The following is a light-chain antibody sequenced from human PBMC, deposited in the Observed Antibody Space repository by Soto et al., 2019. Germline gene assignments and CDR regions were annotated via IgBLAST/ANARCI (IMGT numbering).Light chain of an antibody. Sequence: EVVLTQSPATLSLSPGERATLSCRASQSVITYLAWYQQKPGQAPRLLIYDASNRATGIPARFSGSGSGTDFTLSISSLEPDDSAVYYCQQRSNWPRPLTFGGGTKVEIK. CDR3: QQRSNWPRPLT. V-gene: IGKV3-11*01. CDR1: QSVITY. J-gene: IGKJ4*01. CDR2: DAS.